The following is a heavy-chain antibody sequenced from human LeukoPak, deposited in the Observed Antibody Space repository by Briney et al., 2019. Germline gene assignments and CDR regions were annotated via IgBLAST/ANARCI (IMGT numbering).Heavy chain of an antibody. V-gene: IGHV3-7*01. CDR3: AREGLQNWFDP. J-gene: IGHJ5*02. D-gene: IGHD4-11*01. CDR2: IKQDGSEK. CDR1: GFTFSSNW. Sequence: PGGSLRLSCAASGFTFSSNWMTWARQAPGKGLEWVANIKQDGSEKFYVDSVKGRFTISRDNAKNSLYLQMNSLRAEDTAVYYCAREGLQNWFDPWGQGTLVTVSS.